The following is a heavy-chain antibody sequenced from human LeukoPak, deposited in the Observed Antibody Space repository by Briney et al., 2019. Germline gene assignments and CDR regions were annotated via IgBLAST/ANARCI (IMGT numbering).Heavy chain of an antibody. Sequence: SETLSLTCAVYGGSFSGYYWSWIRQTPGKGLEWIGEINQSGSTNYNPSLKSRVTISVDTSKNQFSLKLSSVTAADTAVYYCARGPSFGELLYRVVPFDYWGQGTLVTVSS. J-gene: IGHJ4*02. CDR2: INQSGST. CDR1: GGSFSGYY. V-gene: IGHV4-34*01. D-gene: IGHD3-10*01. CDR3: ARGPSFGELLYRVVPFDY.